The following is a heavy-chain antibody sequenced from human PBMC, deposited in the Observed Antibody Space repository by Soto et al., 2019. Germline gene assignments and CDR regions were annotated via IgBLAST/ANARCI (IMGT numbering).Heavy chain of an antibody. V-gene: IGHV3-11*01. J-gene: IGHJ6*02. CDR2: ISSSGSTI. CDR1: GFTFSDYY. Sequence: GGSLRLSCAASGFTFSDYYMSWIRQAPGKGLEWVSYISSSGSTIYYADSVKGRFTISRDNAKNSLYLQMNSLRAEDTDVYYCARDSSPYSSSWYYYYYGMDVWGQGTTVTVSS. CDR3: ARDSSPYSSSWYYYYYGMDV. D-gene: IGHD6-13*01.